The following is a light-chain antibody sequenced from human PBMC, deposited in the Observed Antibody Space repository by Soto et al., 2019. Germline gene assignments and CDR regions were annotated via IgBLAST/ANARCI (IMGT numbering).Light chain of an antibody. CDR3: QDYNGDSELA. V-gene: IGKV1-5*03. Sequence: DLQMTQSPSTVSASIGDRVTITCRASQNIRSWVAWYQQKPGKAPELLIYSASALETGVPSRVIGSGFRREFTLTISSLHRDDFATYYRQDYNGDSELAFGGRLKVE. J-gene: IGKJ4*01. CDR1: QNIRSW. CDR2: SAS.